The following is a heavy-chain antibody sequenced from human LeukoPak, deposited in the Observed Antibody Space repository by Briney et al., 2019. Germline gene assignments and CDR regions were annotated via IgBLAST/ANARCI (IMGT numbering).Heavy chain of an antibody. D-gene: IGHD6-13*01. CDR3: ATSGYSSSWYFG. Sequence: TGGSLRLSCAASGFTFSNYSMNWVRQAPGKGLEWVSYISRSSTTIYYADSVKGRFTISRDNANNSLYLQMNSLRAEDTAVYYCATSGYSSSWYFGWGQGTLVTVSS. J-gene: IGHJ4*02. CDR2: ISRSSTTI. V-gene: IGHV3-48*01. CDR1: GFTFSNYS.